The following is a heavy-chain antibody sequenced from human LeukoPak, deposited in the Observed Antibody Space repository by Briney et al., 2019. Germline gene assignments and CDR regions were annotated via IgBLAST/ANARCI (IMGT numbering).Heavy chain of an antibody. D-gene: IGHD2-2*03. V-gene: IGHV1-46*01. Sequence: ASVKVSCKASGYTFTSYYMHWVRQAPGQGLEWMGIINPSGFSTTYAQKFQGRVTMTRDTSTSTVYMELGSLRSEDTAVYYCARGGLDYHFDYWGQGTLVTVSS. J-gene: IGHJ4*02. CDR1: GYTFTSYY. CDR3: ARGGLDYHFDY. CDR2: INPSGFST.